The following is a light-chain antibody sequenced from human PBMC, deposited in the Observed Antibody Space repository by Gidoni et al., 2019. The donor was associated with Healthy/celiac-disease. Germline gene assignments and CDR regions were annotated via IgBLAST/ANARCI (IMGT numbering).Light chain of an antibody. CDR2: DAS. CDR3: QQYDNRPTSIT. J-gene: IGKJ5*01. V-gene: IGKV1-33*01. Sequence: DIQMTQSPSSLSASVGDRVTITCQASQDISNYLNWYQQKPGKAPKLLIYDASNLETGVPSRFSGSGSGTDFTFTISSLQHEDIATYYCQQYDNRPTSITFXQXTRLEIK. CDR1: QDISNY.